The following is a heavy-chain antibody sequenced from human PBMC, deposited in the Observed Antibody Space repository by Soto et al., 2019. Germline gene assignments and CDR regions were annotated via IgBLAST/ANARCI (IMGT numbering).Heavy chain of an antibody. Sequence: RASVKVACKASGYTFTSYAMHWVPQAPGKRLEWMGWINAGNGNTKYSQKFQGRVTITRDTSASTAYMELSSLRSEDTAVYYCAREGYCSSTSCYGFDPWGQGTLVTVSS. CDR1: GYTFTSYA. V-gene: IGHV1-3*01. D-gene: IGHD2-2*01. J-gene: IGHJ5*02. CDR3: AREGYCSSTSCYGFDP. CDR2: INAGNGNT.